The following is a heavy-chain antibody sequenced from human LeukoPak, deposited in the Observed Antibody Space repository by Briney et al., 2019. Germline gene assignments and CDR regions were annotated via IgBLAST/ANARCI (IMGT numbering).Heavy chain of an antibody. J-gene: IGHJ4*02. CDR2: IYSGGST. D-gene: IGHD5-18*01. CDR1: GFTVSSNY. V-gene: IGHV3-66*01. Sequence: GGSLRLSCAASGFTVSSNYMSWVRQAPGKGLEWVSVIYSGGSTYYADSVKGRFTISRDNSKNTLYLQMNSLRAEDTAVYYCAREALRGYSYGYGLDYWGQGTLVTVSS. CDR3: AREALRGYSYGYGLDY.